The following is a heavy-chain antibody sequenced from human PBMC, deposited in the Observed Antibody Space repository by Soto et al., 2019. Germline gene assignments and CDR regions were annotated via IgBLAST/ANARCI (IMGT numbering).Heavy chain of an antibody. CDR2: INHSGST. D-gene: IGHD3-3*01. Sequence: PSETLSLTCAVYGGSFSGYYWSWIRQPPGKGLEWIGEINHSGSTNYNPSLKSRVTISVDTSKNQFSLKLSSVTAADTAVYYCARVRQGITIFGVVTRPPYYYYGMDVWGQGTTVTVSS. J-gene: IGHJ6*02. CDR1: GGSFSGYY. CDR3: ARVRQGITIFGVVTRPPYYYYGMDV. V-gene: IGHV4-34*01.